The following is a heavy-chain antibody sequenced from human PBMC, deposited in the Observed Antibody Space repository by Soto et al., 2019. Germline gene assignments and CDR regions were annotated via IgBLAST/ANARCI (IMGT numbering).Heavy chain of an antibody. CDR1: GGSFSGYY. D-gene: IGHD2-15*01. J-gene: IGHJ5*02. CDR2: INHSGST. Sequence: QVQLQQWGAGLLKPSETLSLTCAVYGGSFSGYYWSWIRQPPGKGLEWIGEINHSGSTNYNPSLKSRVTRSVDTSKNQFSLKLRSVTAADTAVYYCARGRGYCSGGSCYWFDPWGQGTLVTVSS. CDR3: ARGRGYCSGGSCYWFDP. V-gene: IGHV4-34*01.